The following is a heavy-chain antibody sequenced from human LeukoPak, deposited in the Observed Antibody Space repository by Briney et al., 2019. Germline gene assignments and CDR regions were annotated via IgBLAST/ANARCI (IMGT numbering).Heavy chain of an antibody. V-gene: IGHV1-24*01. Sequence: ASVKVSCKVSGYTLTEFSMHWVRQAPGKGLEWMGGFDPEDGETIYAQKFQGRVTMTEDTSTDTAYMELSSLRSEDTAVYYCATLRAGRGYSLSFGVDYYGMDVWGQGTTVTVSS. J-gene: IGHJ6*02. CDR2: FDPEDGET. CDR3: ATLRAGRGYSLSFGVDYYGMDV. D-gene: IGHD5-18*01. CDR1: GYTLTEFS.